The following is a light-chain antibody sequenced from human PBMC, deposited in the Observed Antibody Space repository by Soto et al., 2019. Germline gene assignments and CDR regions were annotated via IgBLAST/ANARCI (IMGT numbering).Light chain of an antibody. J-gene: IGKJ2*01. CDR2: AAS. V-gene: IGKV3-11*01. Sequence: EIVLTQSPATLSLSPGERATLSCRASQSISSYLAWYQQKPGQAPRLLIYAASNRATGVPARFSGSESGTDFTLTISSLEPADFAVYYCQQRNSWPRNMYTFGQGTKLEI. CDR1: QSISSY. CDR3: QQRNSWPRNMYT.